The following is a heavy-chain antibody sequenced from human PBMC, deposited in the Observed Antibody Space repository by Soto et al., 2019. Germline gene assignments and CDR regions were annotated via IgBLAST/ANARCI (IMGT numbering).Heavy chain of an antibody. Sequence: QLQLQESGPGLVKPSETLSLTCTVSGGSISSSSYYWGWIRQPPGKGLEWIGSIYYSGSTYYNPSLKSRVTISVDTSKNQFSLKLSSVTAADTAVYYCARQGPNYYDSSGLFDYWGQGTLVTVSS. J-gene: IGHJ4*02. D-gene: IGHD3-22*01. CDR1: GGSISSSSYY. V-gene: IGHV4-39*01. CDR2: IYYSGST. CDR3: ARQGPNYYDSSGLFDY.